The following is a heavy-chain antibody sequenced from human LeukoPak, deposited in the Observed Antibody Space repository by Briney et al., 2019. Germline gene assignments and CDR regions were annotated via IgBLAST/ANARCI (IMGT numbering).Heavy chain of an antibody. CDR2: IIPIFGTA. CDR1: GGTFSSYA. CDR3: ARDYYDYYYYMDV. D-gene: IGHD3-10*01. J-gene: IGHJ6*03. Sequence: SVKVSCKASGGTFSSYAISWVRQAPGQGLEWMGRIIPIFGTANYAQKFQGRVTITTDESTSTAYMELSSLRSEDTAVYYCARDYYDYYYYMDVWGKGTTVTVSS. V-gene: IGHV1-69*05.